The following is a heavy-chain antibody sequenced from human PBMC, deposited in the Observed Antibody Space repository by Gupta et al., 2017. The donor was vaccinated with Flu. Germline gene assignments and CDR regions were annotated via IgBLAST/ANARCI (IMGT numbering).Heavy chain of an antibody. CDR2: INQSGST. CDR1: GGSLSSAF. D-gene: IGHD6-13*01. J-gene: IGHJ5*02. V-gene: IGHV4-34*01. Sequence: VQLHQWGAGLFTPSETLSLTCAVSGGSLSSAFWRWLRQSPGKGLEWIGEINQSGSTNYNPSRESRVTISVDASKTEFSLKLTSATAADTAVYFCARTVKPLVGGINSPRHRWGDPWGHGTLVTVSS. CDR3: ARTVKPLVGGINSPRHRWGDP.